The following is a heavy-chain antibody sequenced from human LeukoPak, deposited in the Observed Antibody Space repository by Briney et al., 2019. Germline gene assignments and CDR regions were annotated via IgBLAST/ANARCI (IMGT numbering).Heavy chain of an antibody. CDR3: ARDGSSSWYSFRSPSFDY. Sequence: SETLSLTCTVSGGSISNYYWSWIRQPPGKGLEWIGYIYYSGSTNYNPSLKSRVTISVDTSKNQFSLKLSSVTAADTAVYYCARDGSSSWYSFRSPSFDYWGQGTLVTVSS. CDR1: GGSISNYY. CDR2: IYYSGST. V-gene: IGHV4-59*12. J-gene: IGHJ4*02. D-gene: IGHD6-13*01.